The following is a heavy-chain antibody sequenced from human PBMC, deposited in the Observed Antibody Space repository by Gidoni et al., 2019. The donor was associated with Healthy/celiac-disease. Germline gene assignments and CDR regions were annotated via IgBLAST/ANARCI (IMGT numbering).Heavy chain of an antibody. D-gene: IGHD6-13*01. Sequence: YYNPSLKSRVTISVDTSKNQFSLKLSSVTAADTAVYYCAEGIANYYYYYGMDVWGQGTTVTVSS. V-gene: IGHV4-39*01. J-gene: IGHJ6*02. CDR3: AEGIANYYYYYGMDV.